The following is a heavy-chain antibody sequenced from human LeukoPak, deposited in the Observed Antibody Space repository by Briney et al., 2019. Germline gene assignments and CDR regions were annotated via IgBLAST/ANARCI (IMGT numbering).Heavy chain of an antibody. CDR2: IYYSGSTT. CDR3: ARDISGGSHAFDI. CDR1: GGSISGYY. Sequence: SETLSLTCTVSGGSISGYYWSWIRQPPGNGLEWIGSIYYSGSTTNYNPSLESRVTISVDTSKNQFSLHLNSVTAADTAVYFCARDISGGSHAFDIWGQGTMVTVSS. D-gene: IGHD3-3*02. J-gene: IGHJ3*02. V-gene: IGHV4-59*08.